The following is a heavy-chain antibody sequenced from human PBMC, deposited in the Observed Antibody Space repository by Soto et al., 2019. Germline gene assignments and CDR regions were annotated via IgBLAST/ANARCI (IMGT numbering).Heavy chain of an antibody. CDR3: ARALGYSSTSRLDL. CDR1: GYTFTTYD. V-gene: IGHV1-8*01. D-gene: IGHD6-19*01. Sequence: QVQLVQSGAEVEKPGASVKVSCKASGYTFTTYDFNWVRQAPGHGLEWMGWINPDTGNTGYAQKFQGRVTMTRDTSISTAFTALSGLTAEDTAVYYCARALGYSSTSRLDLWGQGTLVTVSS. CDR2: INPDTGNT. J-gene: IGHJ4*02.